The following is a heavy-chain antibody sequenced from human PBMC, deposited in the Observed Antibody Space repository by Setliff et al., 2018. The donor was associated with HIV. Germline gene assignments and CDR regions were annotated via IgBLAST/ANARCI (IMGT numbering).Heavy chain of an antibody. CDR2: INTESGNP. CDR3: ARVGSYWSTFDY. CDR1: GYTLTTYG. Sequence: ASVKVSCKASGYTLTTYGISGVGQAPGQGFEWMGWINTESGNPMYAQGFRGRFVFSLDTSVSTTYLQINSLKAEDTAMYYCARVGSYWSTFDYWGQGALVTVSS. J-gene: IGHJ4*02. V-gene: IGHV7-4-1*02. D-gene: IGHD2-8*02.